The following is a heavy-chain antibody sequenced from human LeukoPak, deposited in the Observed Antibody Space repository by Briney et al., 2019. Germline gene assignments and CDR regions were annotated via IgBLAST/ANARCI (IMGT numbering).Heavy chain of an antibody. D-gene: IGHD6-13*01. J-gene: IGHJ4*02. CDR3: ARTVYSSSWYPDY. V-gene: IGHV4-59*08. CDR2: IYYSGST. Sequence: SETLSLTCTVSGGTISSYAWNWLRQPPGKGLEWVGYIYYSGSTNYNPSLKSRIAMSFDTSRDQFSLKLSSVTAADTAVYYCARTVYSSSWYPDYWGQGTLVTVSS. CDR1: GGTISSYA.